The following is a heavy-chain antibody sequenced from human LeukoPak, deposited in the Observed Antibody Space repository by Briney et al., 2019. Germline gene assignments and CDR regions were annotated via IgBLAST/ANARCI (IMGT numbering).Heavy chain of an antibody. V-gene: IGHV4-28*01. CDR1: GYSLSGTNW. J-gene: IGHJ3*02. Sequence: PETPSDTRAVSGYSLSGTNWWPWIPQPPGKGREGFGYIYYSVNTYYKPYNPSLTSRVTMSVYTSKYQFSLKLDAVTEIDTAMYYCARNRAVAANGGAFDIWGQGTMVTVSS. D-gene: IGHD6-19*01. CDR3: ARNRAVAANGGAFDI. CDR2: IYYSVNT.